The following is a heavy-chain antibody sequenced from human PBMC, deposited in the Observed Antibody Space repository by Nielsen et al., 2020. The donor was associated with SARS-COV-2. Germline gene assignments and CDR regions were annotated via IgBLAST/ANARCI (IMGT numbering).Heavy chain of an antibody. J-gene: IGHJ3*02. CDR1: GDSVSSNSAA. Sequence: SQTLSLTCAISGDSVSSNSAAWNWIRQSPSRGLEWLGRTYYRSKWYNDYAVSVKSRITINPDTSKNQFSLQLNSVTPEDTAVYYCAGDSSGWPSRVWAFDIWGQGTMVTVSS. D-gene: IGHD6-19*01. V-gene: IGHV6-1*01. CDR2: TYYRSKWYN. CDR3: AGDSSGWPSRVWAFDI.